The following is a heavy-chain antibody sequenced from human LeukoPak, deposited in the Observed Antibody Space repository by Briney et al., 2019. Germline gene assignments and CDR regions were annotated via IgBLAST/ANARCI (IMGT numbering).Heavy chain of an antibody. V-gene: IGHV3-9*01. CDR1: GFTFDDYA. Sequence: GGSLRLSCAAFGFTFDDYAMHWVRQAPGKGLEWVLGIGWYSDSIDYADSVKGRLTISRDNAKNSLYLQMNSLRAEDTALYYCAKVEMAVISNPTAFDIWGQGTMVTVSS. CDR2: IGWYSDSI. CDR3: AKVEMAVISNPTAFDI. D-gene: IGHD5-24*01. J-gene: IGHJ3*02.